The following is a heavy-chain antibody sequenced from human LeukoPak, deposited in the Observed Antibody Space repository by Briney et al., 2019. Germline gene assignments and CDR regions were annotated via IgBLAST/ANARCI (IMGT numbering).Heavy chain of an antibody. Sequence: GESLKISCKGSGYTFTSNWIGWVRQMPGKGLEWMGIIYPGDSDTRYSPSFQGQVTISADKSISTAYLQWSSLKASDTAMYYCARLKEYSSSPGRFDPWGQGTLVTVSS. J-gene: IGHJ5*02. CDR2: IYPGDSDT. CDR1: GYTFTSNW. D-gene: IGHD6-6*01. CDR3: ARLKEYSSSPGRFDP. V-gene: IGHV5-51*01.